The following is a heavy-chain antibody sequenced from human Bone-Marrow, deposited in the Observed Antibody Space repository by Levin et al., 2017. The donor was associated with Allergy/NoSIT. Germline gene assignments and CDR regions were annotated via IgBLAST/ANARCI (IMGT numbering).Heavy chain of an antibody. V-gene: IGHV3-74*01. J-gene: IGHJ6*03. D-gene: IGHD3-3*01. CDR3: ARDVPGFLEWLSYYYYYYMDV. CDR2: INSDGSST. Sequence: GESLKISCAASGFTFSSYWMHWVRQAPGKGLVWVSRINSDGSSTSYADSVKGRFTISRDNAKNTLYLQMNSLRAEDTAVYYCARDVPGFLEWLSYYYYYYMDVWGKGTTVTVSS. CDR1: GFTFSSYW.